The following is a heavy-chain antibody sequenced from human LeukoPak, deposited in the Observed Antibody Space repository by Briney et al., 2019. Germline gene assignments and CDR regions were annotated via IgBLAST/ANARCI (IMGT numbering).Heavy chain of an antibody. CDR3: ARAVVATNLFDY. D-gene: IGHD5-12*01. CDR1: GGTFSSYA. CDR2: IIPTLGIA. Sequence: AASVKVSCKASGGTFSSYAISWVRQAPGQGLEWMGRIIPTLGIANYAQKFQGRVTITADKSTSTAYMELSSLRSEDTAVYYCARAVVATNLFDYWGQGTLVTVSS. V-gene: IGHV1-69*04. J-gene: IGHJ4*02.